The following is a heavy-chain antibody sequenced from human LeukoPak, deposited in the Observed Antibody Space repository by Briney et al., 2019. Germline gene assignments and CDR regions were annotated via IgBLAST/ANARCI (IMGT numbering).Heavy chain of an antibody. V-gene: IGHV3-11*01. CDR2: ISTRAAII. Sequence: GGSLRLSCAASGFTFSDHYMSWIRQTPEKGLEWAAYISTRAAIIYYVDSVKGRFTVSADNAKNSLYLQMNSLRPEDSALYYCARGGDYAGVAALLDLWGQGTPVTVSS. D-gene: IGHD4-23*01. CDR1: GFTFSDHY. CDR3: ARGGDYAGVAALLDL. J-gene: IGHJ4*02.